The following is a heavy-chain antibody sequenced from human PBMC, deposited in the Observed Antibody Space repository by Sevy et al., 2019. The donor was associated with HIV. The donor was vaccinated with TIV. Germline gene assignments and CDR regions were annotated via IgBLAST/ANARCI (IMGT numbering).Heavy chain of an antibody. CDR1: GFTLSNYW. J-gene: IGHJ4*02. CDR2: IDQDGSDR. D-gene: IGHD1-26*01. Sequence: GGSLILSCAVSGFTLSNYWMSWVRQAPGKGLEWVANIDQDGSDRYYVDSVKGRFTISRDNAKNSLYLQMNSLRAEDTAVYYCARDLFSGSYYENYWGQGTLVTVSS. V-gene: IGHV3-7*01. CDR3: ARDLFSGSYYENY.